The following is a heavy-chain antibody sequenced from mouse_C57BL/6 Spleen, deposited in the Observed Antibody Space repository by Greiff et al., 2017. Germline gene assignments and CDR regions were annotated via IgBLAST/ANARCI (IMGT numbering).Heavy chain of an antibody. CDR3: ARRMGYAMDY. Sequence: VQLQQPGAELVRPGSSVKLSCKASGYTFTSYWMHWVKQRPIQGLEWIGNIDPSDSETHYNQKFKDKATLTVDKSSSTAYMQLSNLTSEDSAVYYCARRMGYAMDYWGQGTSVTVSS. V-gene: IGHV1-52*01. CDR1: GYTFTSYW. CDR2: IDPSDSET. J-gene: IGHJ4*01. D-gene: IGHD2-3*01.